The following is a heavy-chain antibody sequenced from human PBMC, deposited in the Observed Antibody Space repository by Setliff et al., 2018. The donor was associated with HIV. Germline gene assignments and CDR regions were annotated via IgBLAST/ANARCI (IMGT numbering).Heavy chain of an antibody. V-gene: IGHV4-4*02. D-gene: IGHD6-13*01. CDR3: ATLAAAGESYDY. CDR1: GGSISSTNW. Sequence: PSETLSLTCAVSGGSISSTNWWSWVRQPPGKGLEWIGEIYHSGSTNYNPSLKSRVTISVDKSKNQFSLRLSSVTAADTAVYYCATLAAAGESYDYWGQGSLVTVSS. J-gene: IGHJ4*02. CDR2: IYHSGST.